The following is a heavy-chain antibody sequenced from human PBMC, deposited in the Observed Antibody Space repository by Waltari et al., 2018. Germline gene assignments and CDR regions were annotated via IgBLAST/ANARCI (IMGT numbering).Heavy chain of an antibody. V-gene: IGHV3-7*01. J-gene: IGHJ4*02. D-gene: IGHD3-10*01. CDR1: GFTFSTYW. Sequence: EVQLVESGGGLVQPGGSLTLSCAASGFTFSTYWMTWVRQTPGKGLGWVAKRRKDGGEKVYVDSVKGRFIVSKDNAKNSLYLQMNSLRAEDTAVYYCARGAGLIWFGEADPRRFDYWGQGTQVTVSS. CDR3: ARGAGLIWFGEADPRRFDY. CDR2: RRKDGGEK.